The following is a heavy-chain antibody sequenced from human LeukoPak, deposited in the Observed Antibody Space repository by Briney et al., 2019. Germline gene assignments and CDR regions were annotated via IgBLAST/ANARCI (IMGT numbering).Heavy chain of an antibody. V-gene: IGHV3-33*06. CDR1: GFTFSSYG. D-gene: IGHD3-3*01. Sequence: PGRSLRLSCAASGFTFSSYGMHWVRQAPGKGLEWVAVIWYDGSNKYYADSVKGRFTISRDNSKNTLYLQMNSLRAEDTAVYYCAKDQSGYPEYFQHWGQGTLVTVSS. J-gene: IGHJ1*01. CDR3: AKDQSGYPEYFQH. CDR2: IWYDGSNK.